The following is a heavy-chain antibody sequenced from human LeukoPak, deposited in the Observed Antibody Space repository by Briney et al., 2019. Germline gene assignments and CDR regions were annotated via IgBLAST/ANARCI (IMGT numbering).Heavy chain of an antibody. CDR1: GFTFSSYA. V-gene: IGHV3-23*01. Sequence: GGTLRLSCAASGFTFSSYAMRWVRQAPGKGLEWVSAISGSGGSTYYADSVKGRFTISRDNSKNTLYLQMNSLRAEDTAVYYCAKDQDYCSSTSCYWDYWGQGTLVTVTS. CDR3: AKDQDYCSSTSCYWDY. CDR2: ISGSGGST. J-gene: IGHJ4*02. D-gene: IGHD2-2*01.